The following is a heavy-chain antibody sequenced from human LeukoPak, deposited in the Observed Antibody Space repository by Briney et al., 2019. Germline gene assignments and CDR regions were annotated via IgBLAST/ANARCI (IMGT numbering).Heavy chain of an antibody. CDR3: AAGGSSSWSYYFDY. J-gene: IGHJ4*02. CDR1: GYTFTGYY. D-gene: IGHD6-13*01. Sequence: ASVKVSRKASGYTFTGYYMHWVRQAPGQGLEWMGWINPNSGGTNYAQKFQGRVTMTRDTSISTAYMELSRLRSDDTAVYYCAAGGSSSWSYYFDYWGQGTLVTVSS. CDR2: INPNSGGT. V-gene: IGHV1-2*02.